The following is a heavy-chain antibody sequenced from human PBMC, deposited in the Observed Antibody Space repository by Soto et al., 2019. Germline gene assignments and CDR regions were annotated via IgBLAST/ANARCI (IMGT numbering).Heavy chain of an antibody. V-gene: IGHV3-21*06. J-gene: IGHJ4*02. CDR2: ISSTTNYI. Sequence: GSLRLSCAASGFTFTRYSMNWVRQAPGKGLEWVSSISSTTNYIYYGDSMKGRFTISRDNAKNSLYLEMNSLRAEDTAVYYCARESEDLSSNFDYWGQGTLVTVSS. CDR3: ARESEDLSSNFDY. CDR1: GFTFTRYS.